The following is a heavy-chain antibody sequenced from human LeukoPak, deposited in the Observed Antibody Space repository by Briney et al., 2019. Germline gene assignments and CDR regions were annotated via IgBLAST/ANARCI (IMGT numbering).Heavy chain of an antibody. CDR1: GGTFSSYA. CDR3: ARPYSTRPLDAFDI. CDR2: INPSGGST. V-gene: IGHV1-46*01. D-gene: IGHD4-4*01. Sequence: ASVKVSCKASGGTFSSYAISWVRPAPGQGLEWMGIINPSGGSTSYAQKFQGRVTMTRDTSTSTVYMELSSLRSEDTAVYYCARPYSTRPLDAFDIWGQGTMVTVSS. J-gene: IGHJ3*02.